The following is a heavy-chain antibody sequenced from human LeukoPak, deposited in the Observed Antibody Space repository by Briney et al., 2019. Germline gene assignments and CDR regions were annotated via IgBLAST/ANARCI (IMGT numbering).Heavy chain of an antibody. CDR3: ARRAGAYSHPYDY. D-gene: IGHD4/OR15-4a*01. V-gene: IGHV3-53*01. J-gene: IGHJ4*02. Sequence: PGGSLRLSCTASGFTLSNYAMSWVRQGPGKGLEWVSFIYSDNTHYSDSVKGRFTISRDNSKNTLYLQMNSLRAEDTAVYYCARRAGAYSHPYDYWGQGTLVTVSS. CDR2: IYSDNT. CDR1: GFTLSNYA.